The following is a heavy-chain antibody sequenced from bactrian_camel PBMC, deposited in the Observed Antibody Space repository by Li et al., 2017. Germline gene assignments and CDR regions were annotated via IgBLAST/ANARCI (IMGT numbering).Heavy chain of an antibody. Sequence: VQLVESGGGSVQPGGSLRLSCAASGFAFGSYSMNWFRQAPGKGLEWVSSLTGDGNTYVEDSVKGRFTISRDNIKNTVTLQLNSLRPENTAMYYCNRGLFWYGVWGQGTQVTVS. CDR3: NRGLFWYGV. V-gene: IGHV3S10*01. D-gene: IGHD1*01. CDR2: LTGDGNT. CDR1: GFAFGSYS. J-gene: IGHJ4*01.